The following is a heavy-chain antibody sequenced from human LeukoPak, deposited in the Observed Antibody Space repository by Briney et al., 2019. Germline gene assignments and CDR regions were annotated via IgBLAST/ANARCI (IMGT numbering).Heavy chain of an antibody. Sequence: GASVKVSCKASGYTFTSYAMNWVRQAPGQGLEWMGWINTNTGNPTYAQGFTGRFVFSLDTSVSTAYLQISSLKAEDTAVYYCARVEVSNTMIVVVSTWGQGTLVTVSS. CDR1: GYTFTSYA. J-gene: IGHJ5*02. D-gene: IGHD3-22*01. V-gene: IGHV7-4-1*02. CDR3: ARVEVSNTMIVVVST. CDR2: INTNTGNP.